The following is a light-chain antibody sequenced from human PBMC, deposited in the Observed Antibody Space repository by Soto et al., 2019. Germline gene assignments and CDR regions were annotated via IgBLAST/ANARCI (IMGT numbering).Light chain of an antibody. CDR1: SSDVGGYNY. J-gene: IGLJ1*01. CDR2: DVS. Sequence: QSALTQPASVSRSPGQSITISCTGTSSDVGGYNYVSWYQQHPGKAPKLMIHDVSNRPSGVSNRFSGSKSGNTASLTISGLQAEDEADYYCSSYTSSSSYVFGTGTKVTVL. CDR3: SSYTSSSSYV. V-gene: IGLV2-14*01.